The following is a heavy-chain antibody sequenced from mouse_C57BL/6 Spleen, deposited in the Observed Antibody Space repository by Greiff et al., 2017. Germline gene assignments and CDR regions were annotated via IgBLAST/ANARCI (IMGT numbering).Heavy chain of an antibody. Sequence: VQLQQPGAELVRPGTSVKLSCKASGYTFTSYWMHWVKQRPGQGLEWIGVIDPSDSYTNYNQKFKGKATLTGDTSSSTAYMQLSSLTSEDSAVYYCARGLTGTTSYFDYWGQGTTLTVSS. V-gene: IGHV1-59*01. CDR3: ARGLTGTTSYFDY. CDR2: IDPSDSYT. J-gene: IGHJ2*01. D-gene: IGHD4-1*01. CDR1: GYTFTSYW.